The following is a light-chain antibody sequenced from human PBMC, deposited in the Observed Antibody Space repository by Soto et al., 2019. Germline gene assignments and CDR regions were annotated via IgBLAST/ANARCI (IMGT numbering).Light chain of an antibody. Sequence: QSALTQPGCVSGSSRQSNTICCTGTPRDVGGYNYVSWYQQHPGKAPKLMIYDVSNRPSGVSNRFSGSKSGNTASLTISGLQAEDEADYYCSSYTSSSTPYVFGTGT. J-gene: IGLJ1*01. CDR3: SSYTSSSTPYV. CDR1: PRDVGGYNY. CDR2: DVS. V-gene: IGLV2-14*01.